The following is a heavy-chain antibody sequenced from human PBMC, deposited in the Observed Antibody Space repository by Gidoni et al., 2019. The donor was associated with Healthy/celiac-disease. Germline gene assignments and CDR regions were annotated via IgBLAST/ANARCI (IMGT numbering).Heavy chain of an antibody. CDR2: IYWNDDK. V-gene: IGHV2-5*01. J-gene: IGHJ4*02. CDR1: GFSPSTSGVG. D-gene: IGHD2-21*02. CDR3: AHTGGDPFRY. Sequence: QITLKESGPTLVKPTQTLTLTCTFSGFSPSTSGVGVVCIRQPPGKALEWLALIYWNDDKRYSPSLKSRLTITKYTSKNQVVLTMTNMDPMDTATYYCAHTGGDPFRYWGQGTLVTGSS.